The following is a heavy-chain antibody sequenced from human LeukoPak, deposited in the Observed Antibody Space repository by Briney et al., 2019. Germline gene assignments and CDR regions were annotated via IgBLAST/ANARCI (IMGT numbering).Heavy chain of an antibody. CDR2: INTHGRST. CDR1: GFAFSNYW. J-gene: IGHJ6*03. D-gene: IGHD3-16*01. Sequence: GGPLRLSCAASGFAFSNYWLHWVRQAPGKGLEWVARINTHGRSTNYADSVKGRFTISRDNAKNTLYPQMTSLSAEDTAVYYALAGYYYYYMDVWGKGTTVTVSS. V-gene: IGHV3-74*01. CDR3: LAGYYYYYMDV.